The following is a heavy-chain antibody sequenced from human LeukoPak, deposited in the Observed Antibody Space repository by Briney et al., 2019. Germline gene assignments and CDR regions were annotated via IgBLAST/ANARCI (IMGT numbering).Heavy chain of an antibody. D-gene: IGHD4-17*01. Sequence: GGSLRLSCAASGFTFSSYAMHWVRQAPGKGLEWVAVISYDGSNKYYADSVKGRFTISRDNSKNTLYLQMNSLRAEDTAVYYCAKVRTYGDYGFDYWGQGTLVTVSS. CDR2: ISYDGSNK. V-gene: IGHV3-30-3*01. CDR3: AKVRTYGDYGFDY. J-gene: IGHJ4*02. CDR1: GFTFSSYA.